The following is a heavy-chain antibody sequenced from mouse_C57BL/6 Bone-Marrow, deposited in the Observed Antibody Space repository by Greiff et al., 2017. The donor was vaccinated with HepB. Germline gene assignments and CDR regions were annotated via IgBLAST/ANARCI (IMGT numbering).Heavy chain of an antibody. J-gene: IGHJ3*01. Sequence: VQLVESGAELVRPGTSVKMSCKVSGYTFTNYWIGWAKQRPGHGLEWIGDIYPGGGYTNYNEKFKGKATLTADKSSSTAYMQFSSLTSEDSAIYYCVMAYYSNYVFAYWGQGTLVTVSA. V-gene: IGHV1-63*01. CDR1: GYTFTNYW. D-gene: IGHD2-5*01. CDR3: VMAYYSNYVFAY. CDR2: IYPGGGYT.